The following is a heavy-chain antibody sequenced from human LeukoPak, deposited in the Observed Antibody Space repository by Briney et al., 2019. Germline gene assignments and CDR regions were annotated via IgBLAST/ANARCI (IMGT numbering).Heavy chain of an antibody. Sequence: GGSLRLSCAASGFTFDDYGMSWVRQAPGKGLEWVSGINWNGGSTDYADSVKGRFTISRDNAKNSLYLQMYSLRAEDTALYYCARVYSGYDEAGMDVWGQGTTVTVSS. CDR3: ARVYSGYDEAGMDV. D-gene: IGHD5-12*01. J-gene: IGHJ6*02. V-gene: IGHV3-20*04. CDR1: GFTFDDYG. CDR2: INWNGGST.